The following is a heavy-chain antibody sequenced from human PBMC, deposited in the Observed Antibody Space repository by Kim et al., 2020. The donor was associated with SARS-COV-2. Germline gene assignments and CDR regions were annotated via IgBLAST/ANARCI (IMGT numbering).Heavy chain of an antibody. J-gene: IGHJ6*02. CDR1: GFTVSSNY. Sequence: GGSLRLSCAASGFTVSSNYMSWVRQAPGKGLEWVSVSYSGGSTYYADSVKGRFTISRDNSKNTLYLQMNSLRAEDTAVYYCARDGPVTTSIGMNVWGQGTTVTVSS. CDR2: SYSGGST. D-gene: IGHD4-17*01. CDR3: ARDGPVTTSIGMNV. V-gene: IGHV3-53*01.